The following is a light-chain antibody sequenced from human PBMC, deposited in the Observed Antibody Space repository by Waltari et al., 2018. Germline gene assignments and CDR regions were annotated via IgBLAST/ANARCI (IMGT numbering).Light chain of an antibody. V-gene: IGLV4-69*02. J-gene: IGLJ2*01. Sequence: LQPEKGPRFLRTLNSDGSYIKGDGIPDRFSGSSSGAERYLIISSLQFEDEADYYCQTWGTGIFWTFGGGTKLTVL. CDR3: QTWGTGIFWT. CDR2: LNSDGSY.